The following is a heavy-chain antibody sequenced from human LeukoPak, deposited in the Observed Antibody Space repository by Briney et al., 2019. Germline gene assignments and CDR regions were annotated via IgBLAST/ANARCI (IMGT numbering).Heavy chain of an antibody. CDR1: GFTFGDYA. CDR3: TRAVVGATLEAFDI. Sequence: GGFLRLSCTASGFTFGDYAMSWVRQAPGKGLEWVGFIRSKAYGGTTEYAASVKGRFTISRDDSKSIAYLQMNSLKTEDTAVYYCTRAVVGATLEAFDIWGQGTMVTVSS. CDR2: IRSKAYGGTT. J-gene: IGHJ3*02. V-gene: IGHV3-49*04. D-gene: IGHD1-26*01.